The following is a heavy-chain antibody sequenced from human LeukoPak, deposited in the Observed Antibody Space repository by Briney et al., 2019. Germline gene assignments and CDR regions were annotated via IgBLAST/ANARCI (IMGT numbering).Heavy chain of an antibody. D-gene: IGHD4-11*01. CDR1: GGSFSGYY. CDR3: ASLATVTKVVDY. CDR2: IYHSGST. J-gene: IGHJ4*02. Sequence: SETLSLTCAVYGGSFSGYYWSWICQPPGKGLEWIGEIYHSGSTNYNPSLKSRVTISVDKSKNQFSLKLSSVTAADTAVYYCASLATVTKVVDYWGQGTLVTVSS. V-gene: IGHV4-34*01.